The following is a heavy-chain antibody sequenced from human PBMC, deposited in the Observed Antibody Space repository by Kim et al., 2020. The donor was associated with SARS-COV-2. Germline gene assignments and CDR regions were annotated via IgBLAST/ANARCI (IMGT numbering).Heavy chain of an antibody. CDR3: AKEGSWDYEAFDI. Sequence: GGSLRLSCAASGFTFSSYGMHWVRQAPGKGLEWVAVISYDGSNKYYADSVKGRFTISRDNSKNTLYLQMNSLRAEDTAVYYCAKEGSWDYEAFDIWGQGTMVTVSS. J-gene: IGHJ3*02. CDR1: GFTFSSYG. D-gene: IGHD1-26*01. V-gene: IGHV3-30*18. CDR2: ISYDGSNK.